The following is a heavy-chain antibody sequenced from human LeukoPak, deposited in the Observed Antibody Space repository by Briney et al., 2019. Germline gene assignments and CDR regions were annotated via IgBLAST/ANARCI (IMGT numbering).Heavy chain of an antibody. CDR1: GFTFTSSA. CDR3: ARGGYSYGSYYFDY. D-gene: IGHD5-18*01. Sequence: GASVKVSCKASGFTFTSSAVQWVRQARGQRLEWIGWIVVGSGNTNYAQKFQERVTITRDMSTSTAYMELSSLRSDDTAVYYCARGGYSYGSYYFDYWGQGTLVTVSS. V-gene: IGHV1-58*01. CDR2: IVVGSGNT. J-gene: IGHJ4*02.